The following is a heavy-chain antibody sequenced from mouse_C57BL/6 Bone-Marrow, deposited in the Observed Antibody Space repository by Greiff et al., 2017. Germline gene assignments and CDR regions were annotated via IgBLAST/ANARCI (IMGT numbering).Heavy chain of an antibody. D-gene: IGHD2-3*01. CDR3: ARFDGYSSYAMDY. CDR1: GSTFSSYA. J-gene: IGHJ4*01. Sequence: DVMLVESGGGLVKPGGSLKLSCAASGSTFSSYAMSWVRQTPEKRLEWVATISDGGSYTYYPDNVKGRFTISRDNAKNNLYLQMSHLKSEDTAMYYCARFDGYSSYAMDYWGQGTSVTVSS. CDR2: ISDGGSYT. V-gene: IGHV5-4*03.